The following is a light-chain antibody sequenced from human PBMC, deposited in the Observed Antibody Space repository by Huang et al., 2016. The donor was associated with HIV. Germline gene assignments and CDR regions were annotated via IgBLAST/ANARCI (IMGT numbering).Light chain of an antibody. CDR2: EIS. CDR3: QYGET. J-gene: IGKJ1*01. Sequence: DIQMTQSPSTLSAFVGDRLTTACRASQNLSSLLAWYQQRPGKAPSLLIYEISILESGVPSRFSGSGSGTEFTLTISSLQPDDIGTYYCQYGETFGQGSKVEVK. V-gene: IGKV1-5*03. CDR1: QNLSSL.